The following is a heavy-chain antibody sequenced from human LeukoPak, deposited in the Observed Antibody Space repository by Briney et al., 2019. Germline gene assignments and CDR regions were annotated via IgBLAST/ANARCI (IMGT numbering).Heavy chain of an antibody. V-gene: IGHV3-7*03. CDR1: GFTFSGNW. D-gene: IGHD6-6*01. Sequence: PGGSLSLSCAASGFTFSGNWMSWVRQAPGKGLEWVSNINPDGSAKYYEDSVRGRFAISRDNAKNSLYLQMNSLRAEDTAVYYCTRDSGRREENWGQGTLVTVSS. J-gene: IGHJ4*02. CDR3: TRDSGRREEN. CDR2: INPDGSAK.